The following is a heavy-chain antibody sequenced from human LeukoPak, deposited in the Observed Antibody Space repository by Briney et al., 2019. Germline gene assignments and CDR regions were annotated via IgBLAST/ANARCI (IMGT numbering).Heavy chain of an antibody. J-gene: IGHJ4*02. CDR3: ATKRGDHQERASLDF. D-gene: IGHD1-1*01. Sequence: GGSLRLSCVVSGLTFSDHWMHWVRQTPGKGLLWVSHINYEGGATRYADSVRGRFTISRDNAKNTVYLQMNSLRVEDAAVYYCATKRGDHQERASLDFWGEGTLVTVSS. V-gene: IGHV3-74*01. CDR1: GLTFSDHW. CDR2: INYEGGAT.